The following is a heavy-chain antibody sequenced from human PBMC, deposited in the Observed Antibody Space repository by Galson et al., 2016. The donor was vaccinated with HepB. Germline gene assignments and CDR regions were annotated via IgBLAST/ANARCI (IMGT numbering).Heavy chain of an antibody. CDR2: IYYSGST. Sequence: SETLSLTCTVSGCSISSFYWSWIRQPPGQGLEWIGYIYYSGSTSYNPSFKSRVTISVDTSKNQFSLKLRSVTAADTAVYYCARDRDSSSYYSLDYWGQGTPVTVSS. CDR3: ARDRDSSSYYSLDY. V-gene: IGHV4-59*01. D-gene: IGHD3-22*01. J-gene: IGHJ4*02. CDR1: GCSISSFY.